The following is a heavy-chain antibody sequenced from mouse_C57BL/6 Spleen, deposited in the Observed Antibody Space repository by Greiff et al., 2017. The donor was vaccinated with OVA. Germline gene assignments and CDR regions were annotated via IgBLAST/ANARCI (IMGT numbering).Heavy chain of an antibody. Sequence: QVQLKQPGAELVRPGSSVKLSCKASGYTFTSYWMHWVKQRPIQGLEWIGNIDPSDSETHYNQKFKDKATLTVDKSSSTAYMQLSSLTSEDSAVYYCARGTTVVAPTAYWGQGTTLTVSS. CDR1: GYTFTSYW. CDR2: IDPSDSET. V-gene: IGHV1-52*01. D-gene: IGHD1-1*01. J-gene: IGHJ2*01. CDR3: ARGTTVVAPTAY.